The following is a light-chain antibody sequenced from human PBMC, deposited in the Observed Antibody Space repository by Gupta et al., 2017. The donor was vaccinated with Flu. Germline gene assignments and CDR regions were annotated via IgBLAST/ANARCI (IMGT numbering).Light chain of an antibody. V-gene: IGKV1-39*01. CDR3: QQTDSTPWT. CDR2: GAS. CDR1: QQIANY. Sequence: GDRITITCRASQQIANYLNWYQQRPGEAPKLLVFGASNLQTGVPARFSGSGSGRDFTLTITTLQPEDFATYSCQQTDSTPWTFGPGTRVDIK. J-gene: IGKJ1*01.